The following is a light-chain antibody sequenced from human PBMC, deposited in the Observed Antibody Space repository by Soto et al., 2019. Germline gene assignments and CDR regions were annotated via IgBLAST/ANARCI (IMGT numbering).Light chain of an antibody. V-gene: IGLV2-23*01. CDR1: SSDVGNYNL. CDR2: EDT. Sequence: QSALTQPASVSGSAGQSITISCTGTSSDVGNYNLVSWYLHHPGKAPKLLIYEDTKRPSGVSNRFSGSRSGNTASLTVSGLQAEDGTDYYCCSYAGSRTYVFGTGTKLTVL. CDR3: CSYAGSRTYV. J-gene: IGLJ1*01.